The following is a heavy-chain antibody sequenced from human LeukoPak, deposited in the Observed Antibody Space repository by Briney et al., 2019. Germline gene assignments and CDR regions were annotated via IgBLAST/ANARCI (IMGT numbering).Heavy chain of an antibody. D-gene: IGHD6-13*01. V-gene: IGHV4-61*01. CDR1: GGSITTSSYY. J-gene: IGHJ4*02. Sequence: SETLSLTCTVSGGSITTSSYYSAWIRQPPGKGLEWIGYIYYTGSTNYNPSLKSRVTISVDTSKNQFSLKLSSVTAADTAVYYCARDRPGGSSLDYWGQGTLVTVSS. CDR3: ARDRPGGSSLDY. CDR2: IYYTGST.